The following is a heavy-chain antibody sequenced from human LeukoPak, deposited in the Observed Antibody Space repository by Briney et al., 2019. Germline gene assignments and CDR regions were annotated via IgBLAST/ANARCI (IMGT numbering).Heavy chain of an antibody. D-gene: IGHD3-10*01. CDR1: GFTFSSYA. J-gene: IGHJ4*02. V-gene: IGHV3-23*01. CDR3: ARDGTYYYGSGSYFDY. Sequence: SGGSLRLSCAASGFTFSSYAMSWVRQAPGKGLEWVSAISGSGGSTYYADSVKGRFTISRDNSKNTLYLQMNSLRAEDTAVYYCARDGTYYYGSGSYFDYWGQGTLVTVSS. CDR2: ISGSGGST.